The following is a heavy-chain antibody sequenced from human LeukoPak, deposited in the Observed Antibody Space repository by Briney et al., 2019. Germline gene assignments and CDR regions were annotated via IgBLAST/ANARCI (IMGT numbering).Heavy chain of an antibody. CDR2: ISSSSSYI. Sequence: GGSLRLSCAASGFTFSSYSMNWVRQAPGKGLEWVSSISSSSSYIYYADSVKGRFTISRDNAKNSLYLQMNSLRAEDTAVYYCARDLADTAMAACLDYWGQGTLVTVSS. CDR1: GFTFSSYS. V-gene: IGHV3-21*01. D-gene: IGHD5-18*01. J-gene: IGHJ4*02. CDR3: ARDLADTAMAACLDY.